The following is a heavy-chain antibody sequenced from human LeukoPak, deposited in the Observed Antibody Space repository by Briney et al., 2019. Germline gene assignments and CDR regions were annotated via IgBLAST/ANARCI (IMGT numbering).Heavy chain of an antibody. CDR1: GFTFSYYW. Sequence: GGSLRLSRAVSGFTFSYYWMSWVRQAPGKGLEWVANIRQDGSEKYYADSVKGRFTIFRDNAKNSLYLQMNSLRAEDTAVYYCASQGSYYGYYFDYWGQGTLVTVSS. J-gene: IGHJ4*02. CDR2: IRQDGSEK. V-gene: IGHV3-7*01. CDR3: ASQGSYYGYYFDY. D-gene: IGHD1-26*01.